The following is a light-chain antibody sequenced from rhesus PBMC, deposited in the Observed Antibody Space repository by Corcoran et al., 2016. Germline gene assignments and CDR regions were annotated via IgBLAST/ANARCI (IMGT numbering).Light chain of an antibody. CDR3: QQGYSTPFT. J-gene: IGKJ3*01. Sequence: DIQMSQSPSSLSASVGDKVTITCRASQGISNALSWYQPKPGKAPKLLIYAASSLESGVPSRFSGSRSGTDVTLTIISLQPEDFATYYCQQGYSTPFTFGPGTKLDIK. CDR2: AAS. V-gene: IGKV1-33*02. CDR1: QGISNA.